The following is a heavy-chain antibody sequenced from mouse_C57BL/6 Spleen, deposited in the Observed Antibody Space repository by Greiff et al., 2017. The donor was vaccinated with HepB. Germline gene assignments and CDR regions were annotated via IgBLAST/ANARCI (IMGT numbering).Heavy chain of an antibody. CDR1: GYSFTDYN. CDR3: ARSHYYGSSYEYFDY. CDR2: INPNYGTT. D-gene: IGHD1-1*01. Sequence: EVKLVESGPELVKPGASVKISCKASGYSFTDYNMNWVKQSNGKSLEWIGVINPNYGTTNYNQKFKGKATLTVDTSSSTAYMQLSSLTSEDSAVYYCARSHYYGSSYEYFDYWGQGTTLTVSS. J-gene: IGHJ2*01. V-gene: IGHV1-39*01.